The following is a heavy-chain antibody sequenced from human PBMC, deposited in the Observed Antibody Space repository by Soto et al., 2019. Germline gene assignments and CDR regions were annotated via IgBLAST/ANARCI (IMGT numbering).Heavy chain of an antibody. CDR2: ISYDGSNK. V-gene: IGHV3-30-3*01. D-gene: IGHD1-7*01. Sequence: QVQLVESGGGVVQPGRSLRLSCAASGFTFGSYAMHWVRQAPGKGLEWVAVISYDGSNKYYADSVKGRFTISRDNSKNTLYLQMNSLRAEDTAVYYCARDRLELGWFDPWGQGTLVTVSS. J-gene: IGHJ5*02. CDR1: GFTFGSYA. CDR3: ARDRLELGWFDP.